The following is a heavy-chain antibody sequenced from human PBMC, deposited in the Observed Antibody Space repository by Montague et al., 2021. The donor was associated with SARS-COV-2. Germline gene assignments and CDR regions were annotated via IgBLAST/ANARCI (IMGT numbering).Heavy chain of an antibody. CDR2: ISSSSSTI. CDR1: GSTFSSYS. V-gene: IGHV3-48*04. Sequence: SLRLSFSASGSTFSSYSMNWVRQAPGKGLEWVSYISSSSSTIYYADSVKSRFTISRDNAKNSLYLQMNSLRAEDTAVYYCARDLRWGYYDILTGYYRPLDYWGQGTLVTVSS. J-gene: IGHJ4*02. CDR3: ARDLRWGYYDILTGYYRPLDY. D-gene: IGHD3-9*01.